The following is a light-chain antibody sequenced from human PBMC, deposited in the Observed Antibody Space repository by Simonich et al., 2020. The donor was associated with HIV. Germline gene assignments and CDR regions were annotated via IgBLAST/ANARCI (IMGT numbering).Light chain of an antibody. CDR3: MQALQTPFT. V-gene: IGKV2-28*01. CDR2: LGS. CDR1: QSLLHCSGYNY. Sequence: DIVMTQSPLSLPVTPGEPASISCRSSQSLLHCSGYNYLALYLQKPGQSPQLLIYLGSNRASGVPDRFSGSGSGTDFTLNISRVEAEDVGVYYCMQALQTPFTFGPGTRVDIK. J-gene: IGKJ3*01.